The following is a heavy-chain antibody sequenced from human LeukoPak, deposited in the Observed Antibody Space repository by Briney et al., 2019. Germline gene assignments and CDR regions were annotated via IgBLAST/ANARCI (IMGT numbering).Heavy chain of an antibody. J-gene: IGHJ4*02. Sequence: GGSLRLSCAASGFPFSSYAMSWVRQAPGRALEWVSAVSGSGGTTFYADSVKGGFTISRDNSKNTLYLQMNSLRAEDTAVYYCAKSDYYDSSGHPSSFEYWGQGTLVTVSS. CDR2: VSGSGGTT. CDR1: GFPFSSYA. D-gene: IGHD3-22*01. CDR3: AKSDYYDSSGHPSSFEY. V-gene: IGHV3-23*01.